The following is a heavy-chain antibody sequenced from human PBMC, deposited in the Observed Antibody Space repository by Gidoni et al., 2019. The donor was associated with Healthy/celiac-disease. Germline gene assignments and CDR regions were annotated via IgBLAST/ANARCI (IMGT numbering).Heavy chain of an antibody. V-gene: IGHV1-18*01. CDR1: RYHFPSSG. CDR2: SSAYNCNT. J-gene: IGHJ4*02. Sequence: QVQLVQSGAEVKKHGASVKVSCKASRYHFPSSGLSWVRQAPGQGLEWMGWSSAYNCNTNYAQKLQGRVTMTTDTSTSTAYMELRSLRSYDTAVYYCARGGYYDSSGDDSDDYWGQGTLVTVSS. CDR3: ARGGYYDSSGDDSDDY. D-gene: IGHD3-22*01.